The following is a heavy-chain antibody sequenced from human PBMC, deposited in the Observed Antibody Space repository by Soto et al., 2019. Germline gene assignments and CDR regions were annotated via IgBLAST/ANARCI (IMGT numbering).Heavy chain of an antibody. CDR3: AREGRHSGGMREGWFDP. CDR1: GDSISSRSHY. V-gene: IGHV4-31*11. D-gene: IGHD3-10*01. CDR2: IFYTGAT. Sequence: PSETLSLTCAVSGDSISSRSHYWNWIRRVPGKGLEFIGYIFYTGATYYNPSLRGRISMSVDTSKNQFSLTLRSVTAADTAIYYCAREGRHSGGMREGWFDPWGQGTQVTVSS. J-gene: IGHJ5*02.